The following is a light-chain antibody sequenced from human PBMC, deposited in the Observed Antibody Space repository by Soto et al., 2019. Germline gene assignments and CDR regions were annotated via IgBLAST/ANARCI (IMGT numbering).Light chain of an antibody. CDR3: HSYESSLPALVI. Sequence: QSVLTQPPSVSGAPGQGVTISCTGSSSNIGAGYDVHWYQQLPGTAPKLLIYGNSNRPSGVPDRFSGSKSGTSASLAITGPQAEDEALYSRHSYESSLPALVIFGGGTKLPVL. CDR1: SSNIGAGYD. CDR2: GNS. J-gene: IGLJ2*01. V-gene: IGLV1-40*01.